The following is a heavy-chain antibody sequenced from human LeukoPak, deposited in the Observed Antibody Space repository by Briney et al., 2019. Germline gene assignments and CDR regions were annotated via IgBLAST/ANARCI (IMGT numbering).Heavy chain of an antibody. CDR2: IIPIFGTA. CDR1: GYTFSSYA. Sequence: GASVKVSRKASGYTFSSYAISWVRQAPGQGLEWMGGIIPIFGTANYAQKFQGRVTITADESTSTASTEMSSLRSADTAVYYCASLDVDTAMVTPHKDYYYYYYMDVWGKGTTVTVSS. D-gene: IGHD5-18*01. V-gene: IGHV1-69*13. J-gene: IGHJ6*03. CDR3: ASLDVDTAMVTPHKDYYYYYYMDV.